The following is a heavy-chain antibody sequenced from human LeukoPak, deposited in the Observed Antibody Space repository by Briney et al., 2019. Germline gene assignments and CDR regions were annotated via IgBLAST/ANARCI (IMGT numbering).Heavy chain of an antibody. Sequence: ASVKVSCKATGYTFNNYYVHWVRQAPGQGLEWMGKFNPSAGRTSYAQKFQGRVTMTRDTSTSTVYMELSSLRSEDTAVYYCARGVGYSGYDFFDYWGQGTLVTVSS. J-gene: IGHJ4*02. CDR2: FNPSAGRT. CDR1: GYTFNNYY. CDR3: ARGVGYSGYDFFDY. D-gene: IGHD5-12*01. V-gene: IGHV1-46*02.